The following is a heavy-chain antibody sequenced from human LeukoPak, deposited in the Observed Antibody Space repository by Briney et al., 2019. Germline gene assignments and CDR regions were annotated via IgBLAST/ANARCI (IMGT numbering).Heavy chain of an antibody. CDR2: ISGSGGST. Sequence: AGGSLRLSCAASGFTFSSYAMGWVRQAPGKGLEWASAISGSGGSTYYADSVKGRFTISRDNSKNTLYLQMNSLRAEDTAVYYCAKGYYDYVWGSYYFDYWGQGILVTVSS. CDR1: GFTFSSYA. V-gene: IGHV3-23*01. D-gene: IGHD3-16*01. CDR3: AKGYYDYVWGSYYFDY. J-gene: IGHJ4*02.